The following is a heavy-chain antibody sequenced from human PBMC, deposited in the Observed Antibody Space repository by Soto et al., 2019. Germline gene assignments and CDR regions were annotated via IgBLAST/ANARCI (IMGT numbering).Heavy chain of an antibody. J-gene: IGHJ6*02. Sequence: GESLKISCKGSGYSFTSYWIGWVCQMPGKGLEWMGFIYPGDSDTRYSPSFQGQVTISADESITTAYLQWSRLKASDTAIYFCGGGRDSGYGAYYYGMDLWGQGTMVTVSS. CDR2: IYPGDSDT. D-gene: IGHD5-12*01. V-gene: IGHV5-51*01. CDR1: GYSFTSYW. CDR3: GGGRDSGYGAYYYGMDL.